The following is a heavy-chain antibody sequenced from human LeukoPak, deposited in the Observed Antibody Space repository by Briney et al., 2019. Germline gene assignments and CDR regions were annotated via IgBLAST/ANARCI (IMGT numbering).Heavy chain of an antibody. J-gene: IGHJ4*02. V-gene: IGHV4-59*01. CDR3: ARGGHGGYGEVFDY. Sequence: SETLSLTCTVSGGSISSYYWSWIRQPPGKGLEWIGYIYYSGSTNYNPSLKSRVTISVDTSKNQFSLKLSSVTAADTAVYYCARGGHGGYGEVFDYWGQGTLVPVS. CDR1: GGSISSYY. D-gene: IGHD5-12*01. CDR2: IYYSGST.